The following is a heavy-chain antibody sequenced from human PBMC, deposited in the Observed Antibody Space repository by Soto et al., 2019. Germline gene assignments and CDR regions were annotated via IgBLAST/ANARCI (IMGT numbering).Heavy chain of an antibody. J-gene: IGHJ4*02. V-gene: IGHV1-46*01. CDR2: VNPSGGHT. D-gene: IGHD2-21*02. CDR1: GDTFTDFY. Sequence: QVQLVQSGAEVKKPGASVKVSCKASGDTFTDFYIHWVRQAPGQGLEWMGTVNPSGGHTTYAQHFLGRMTMTRDTSTSTLYMELTSLTSEDTAIYYCARGGHVVVVTAALDYWGQGTLVTVSS. CDR3: ARGGHVVVVTAALDY.